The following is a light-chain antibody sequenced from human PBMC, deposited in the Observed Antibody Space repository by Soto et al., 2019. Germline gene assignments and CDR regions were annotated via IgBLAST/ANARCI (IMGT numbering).Light chain of an antibody. CDR1: QNVSSTY. CDR3: HQYDNSRRT. CDR2: ATS. V-gene: IGKV3-20*01. Sequence: EIVLTQSPDTLSLSPGERATLSCRASQNVSSTYLAWYQQKPGQAPRLLIYATSTRATGIPDRFSGSGSGTDFTLTISRLEPEDFAVYYCHQYDNSRRTFGQGTKVEIK. J-gene: IGKJ4*01.